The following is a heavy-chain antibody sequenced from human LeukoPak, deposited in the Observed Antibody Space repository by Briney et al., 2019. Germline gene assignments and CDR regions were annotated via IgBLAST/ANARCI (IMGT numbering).Heavy chain of an antibody. CDR2: ISSSGSTI. Sequence: GGSLRLSFAASGFTFSDYYMSWIRQAPGKGLEWVSDISSSGSTIYYADSVKGRFTISRDNAKNSLYLQMNSLRAEDTAVYYCARDRYGDFKADYWGQGTLVTVSS. V-gene: IGHV3-11*01. J-gene: IGHJ4*02. D-gene: IGHD4-17*01. CDR3: ARDRYGDFKADY. CDR1: GFTFSDYY.